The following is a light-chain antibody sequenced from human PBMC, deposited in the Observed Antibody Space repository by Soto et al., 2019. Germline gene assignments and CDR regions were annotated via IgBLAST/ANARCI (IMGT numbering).Light chain of an antibody. V-gene: IGKV3-20*01. CDR3: QQYGSSRT. J-gene: IGKJ1*01. Sequence: EIVLTQSPGTLSLSPGERATLSCRASQSVSSSYLAWYQQKPGQAPRLLIDGASSRATGIPDRFSGSGSGTDFTLTISRLEPEDFAVYYCQQYGSSRTFGQETKFEIK. CDR2: GAS. CDR1: QSVSSSY.